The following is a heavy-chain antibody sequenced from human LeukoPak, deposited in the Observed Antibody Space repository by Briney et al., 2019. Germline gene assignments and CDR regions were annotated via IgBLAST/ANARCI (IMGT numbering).Heavy chain of an antibody. Sequence: GGSLRLSCAASGFTFSIYAMSWVRQAPGKGLQWVSSITSRGESTWYVDSVKGRFTITRDNSGNTLYLQMHSLRAEDTAVYYCARDRPNYYGSDGHYYRRDGDYWGRGTLVSVSS. CDR1: GFTFSIYA. CDR3: ARDRPNYYGSDGHYYRRDGDY. D-gene: IGHD3-22*01. CDR2: ITSRGEST. J-gene: IGHJ4*02. V-gene: IGHV3-23*01.